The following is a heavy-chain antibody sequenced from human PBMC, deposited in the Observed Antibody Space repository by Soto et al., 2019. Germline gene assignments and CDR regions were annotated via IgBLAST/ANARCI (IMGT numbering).Heavy chain of an antibody. CDR1: GFTFSSYG. Sequence: QVQLVESGGGVVQPGRSLRLSCAASGFTFSSYGMHWVRQATGKGLEWVAVIWYDGSNKYYADSVKGRFTIPRDNSKNTLYLQMNSLRAEDTAVYYCARDLGMNGVWGQGTTVTVSS. CDR2: IWYDGSNK. V-gene: IGHV3-33*01. J-gene: IGHJ6*02. D-gene: IGHD1-1*01. CDR3: ARDLGMNGV.